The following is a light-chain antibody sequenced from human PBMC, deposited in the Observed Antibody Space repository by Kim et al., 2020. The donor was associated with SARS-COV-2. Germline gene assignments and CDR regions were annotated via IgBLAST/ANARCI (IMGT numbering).Light chain of an antibody. CDR3: QAWDVSTGV. CDR2: QDS. V-gene: IGLV3-1*01. CDR1: KLGDKY. J-gene: IGLJ2*01. Sequence: SVSRGQTASITCAGDKLGDKYVGWYQQKPGQSPVLVIYQDSKRPSGIPVRFSGSNSGNTATLTISATQAMDEADYYCQAWDVSTGVFGGGTQLTVL.